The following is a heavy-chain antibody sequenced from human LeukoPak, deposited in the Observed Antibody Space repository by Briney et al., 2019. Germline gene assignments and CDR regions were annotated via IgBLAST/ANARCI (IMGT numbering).Heavy chain of an antibody. CDR2: ISAYNGNT. CDR3: ARVYKDSSGYYYVPYYFDY. Sequence: ASVKVSCKASGYTFTSYGISWVRQAPGQGLEWMGWISAYNGNTNYAQKLQGRVTMTTDTSTSTAYMELRSLRSDGTAVYYCARVYKDSSGYYYVPYYFDYWGQGTLVTVSS. D-gene: IGHD3-22*01. J-gene: IGHJ4*02. CDR1: GYTFTSYG. V-gene: IGHV1-18*01.